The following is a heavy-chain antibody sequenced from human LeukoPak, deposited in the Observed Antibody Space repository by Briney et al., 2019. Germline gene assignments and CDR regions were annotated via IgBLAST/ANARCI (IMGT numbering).Heavy chain of an antibody. J-gene: IGHJ6*02. CDR3: ARGGFLEWLGSSGMDV. CDR2: INPNSGGT. D-gene: IGHD3-3*01. CDR1: GYTFTGYY. V-gene: IGHV1-2*06. Sequence: ASVKVSCKASGYTFTGYYMHWVRQAPGQGLEWMGRINPNSGGTNYAQKFQGRVTMTRNTSISTAYMELSSLRSEDTAVYYCARGGFLEWLGSSGMDVWGQGTTVTVSS.